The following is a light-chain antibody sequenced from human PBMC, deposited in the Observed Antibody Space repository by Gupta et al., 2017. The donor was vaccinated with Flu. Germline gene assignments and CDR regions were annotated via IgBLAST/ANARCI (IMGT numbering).Light chain of an antibody. V-gene: IGKV3-11*01. J-gene: IGKJ1*01. CDR3: QQRSNGPPVWT. Sequence: EIVLTQSPATLSLSPGERATLSCRASQSVSSYLAWYQQKPGQAPRLLIYDASNRATGIPARFSGSGSGTDFTLTISSLEPEDFAVYYCQQRSNGPPVWTFGQWTKVEIK. CDR2: DAS. CDR1: QSVSSY.